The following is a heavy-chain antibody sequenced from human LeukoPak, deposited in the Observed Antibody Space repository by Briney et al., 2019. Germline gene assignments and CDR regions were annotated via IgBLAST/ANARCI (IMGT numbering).Heavy chain of an antibody. CDR1: DFTFSTYD. Sequence: GGSLRLSCVASDFTFSTYDMTWVRQAPGKGLEWVSSISDSGRYIFTADSMRGRFTIPRDNSANTLYLQMYSLRVDDTATYFCAGKLPGATYYFDSWGQGTLVTVSS. CDR3: AGKLPGATYYFDS. D-gene: IGHD2-21*01. V-gene: IGHV3-23*01. CDR2: ISDSGRYI. J-gene: IGHJ4*02.